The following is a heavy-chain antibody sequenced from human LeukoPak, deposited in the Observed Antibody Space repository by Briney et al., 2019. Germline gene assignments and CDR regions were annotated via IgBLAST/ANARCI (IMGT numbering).Heavy chain of an antibody. J-gene: IGHJ4*02. CDR3: ARPRYSSGALLY. CDR2: IYYRGST. Sequence: SETLSLTCTVSGGSISSSSYYWGWIRQPPGKGLEWIGSIYYRGSTYHNPSLKSRVSISVDTSKNQFSLKLSSVTAADTAVYYCARPRYSSGALLYWGQGTLVTVSS. V-gene: IGHV4-39*01. D-gene: IGHD6-19*01. CDR1: GGSISSSSYY.